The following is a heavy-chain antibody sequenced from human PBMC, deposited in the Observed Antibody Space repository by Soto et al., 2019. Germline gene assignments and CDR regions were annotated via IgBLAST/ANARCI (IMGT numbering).Heavy chain of an antibody. D-gene: IGHD6-19*01. Sequence: EVQLVESGGGLVQPGGSLRLSCVASGFTFRSSWMHGVRQAPGKGLVWVSRINSDETTKNYAEYAKGRFTIARDNAENTLYLQMDSLTAEDTAVYYCARGPTGWYGYDYWGQGTLLTVSS. V-gene: IGHV3-74*01. J-gene: IGHJ4*02. CDR3: ARGPTGWYGYDY. CDR1: GFTFRSSW. CDR2: INSDETTK.